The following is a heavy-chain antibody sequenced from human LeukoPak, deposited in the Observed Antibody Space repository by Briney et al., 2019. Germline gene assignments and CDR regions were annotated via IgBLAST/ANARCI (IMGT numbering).Heavy chain of an antibody. D-gene: IGHD1-26*01. CDR2: IYYSGST. J-gene: IGHJ2*01. Sequence: SETLSLTCTVSGGSISSYYWSWIRQPPGKGLEWIGYIYYSGSTNYNPSLKSRVTISVDTSKNQFSLKLSSVTAADTAVYYCARGALGSYAPFDLWGRGTLVTVSS. CDR3: ARGALGSYAPFDL. CDR1: GGSISSYY. V-gene: IGHV4-59*01.